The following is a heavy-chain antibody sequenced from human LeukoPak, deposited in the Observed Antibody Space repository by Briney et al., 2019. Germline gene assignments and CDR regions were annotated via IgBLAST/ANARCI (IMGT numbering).Heavy chain of an antibody. J-gene: IGHJ5*02. Sequence: GGSLRLSCVASGFTFSIYAMSWVRQAPGKGLEWVSTISGSGDNTYYAESVKGRFTISRDNSKNRLYLKMNSLRAEDTAVYYCAKESTVTPGSVNWFDPWGQGTLVTVSS. CDR3: AKESTVTPGSVNWFDP. V-gene: IGHV3-23*01. D-gene: IGHD4-17*01. CDR2: ISGSGDNT. CDR1: GFTFSIYA.